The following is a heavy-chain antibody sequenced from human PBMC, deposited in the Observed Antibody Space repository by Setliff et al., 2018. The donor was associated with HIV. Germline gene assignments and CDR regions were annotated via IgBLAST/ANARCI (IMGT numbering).Heavy chain of an antibody. J-gene: IGHJ6*03. Sequence: PSETLSLTCTVSGGSVSSSSSYWGWIRQPPGKGLEWIGNVYTSGSTNYNPSLKSRVTMSVGTSKNQFSLKLSSVTAADTAVYYCARCYYNFWSGYPLDYMDVWGKGTTVTVSS. D-gene: IGHD3-3*01. CDR3: ARCYYNFWSGYPLDYMDV. CDR1: GGSVSSSSSY. V-gene: IGHV4-61*05. CDR2: VYTSGST.